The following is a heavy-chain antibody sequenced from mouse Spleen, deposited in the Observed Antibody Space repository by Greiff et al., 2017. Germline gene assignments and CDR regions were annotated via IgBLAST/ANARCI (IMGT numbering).Heavy chain of an antibody. CDR2: IDPETGGT. CDR1: GYTFTDYE. D-gene: IGHD2-3*01. CDR3: TRDGYSAWFAY. Sequence: VQLQQSGAELVRPGASVTLSCKASGYTFTDYEMHWVKQTPVHGLEWIGAIDPETGGTAYNQKFKGKAILTADKSSSTAYMELRSLTSEDSAVYYCTRDGYSAWFAYWGQGTLVTVSA. J-gene: IGHJ3*01. V-gene: IGHV1-15*01.